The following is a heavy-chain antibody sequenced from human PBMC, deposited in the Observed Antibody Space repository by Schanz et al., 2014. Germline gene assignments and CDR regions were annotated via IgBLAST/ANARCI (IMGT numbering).Heavy chain of an antibody. CDR1: GFNFNTYA. CDR2: INQDGSEK. D-gene: IGHD3-22*01. CDR3: ARSNYYDNSDYYNSFDY. Sequence: EVQLLESGGGLAQPGGSLRLACAASGFNFNTYAMSWVRQAPGKGLEWVANINQDGSEKYYVDSVKGRFTISRDNAKSSLYLQMNSLRDEDTAVYYCARSNYYDNSDYYNSFDYWGQGTLVTVSS. J-gene: IGHJ4*02. V-gene: IGHV3-7*03.